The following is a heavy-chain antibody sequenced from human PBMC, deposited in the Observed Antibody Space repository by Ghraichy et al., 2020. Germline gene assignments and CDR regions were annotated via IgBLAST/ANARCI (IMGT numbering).Heavy chain of an antibody. V-gene: IGHV3-7*04. J-gene: IGHJ4*02. D-gene: IGHD3-16*02. CDR2: IKQDGTEK. CDR1: GLTFSTYW. CDR3: ARDLYGYLARNDY. Sequence: GGSLRLSCVASGLTFSTYWMSWVRQAPGKGLEWVAHIKQDGTEKYYVGSVKGRFTISRDNAKNSLYLQMNSLRVEDTAMYYCARDLYGYLARNDYWGQGTLVTVSS.